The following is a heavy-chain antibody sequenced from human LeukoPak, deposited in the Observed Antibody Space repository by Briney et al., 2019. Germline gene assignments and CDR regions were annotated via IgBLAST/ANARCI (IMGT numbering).Heavy chain of an antibody. J-gene: IGHJ3*02. CDR2: ISSSGSTI. Sequence: GGSLRLSCAASGFTFSSYEMNWVRQAPGKGLEWVSYISSSGSTIYYADSVKGRFTISRDNAKNSLYLQMNSLRAEDTAVYYCARCIAVANDAFDIWGQGTMVTVSS. CDR1: GFTFSSYE. D-gene: IGHD6-19*01. CDR3: ARCIAVANDAFDI. V-gene: IGHV3-48*03.